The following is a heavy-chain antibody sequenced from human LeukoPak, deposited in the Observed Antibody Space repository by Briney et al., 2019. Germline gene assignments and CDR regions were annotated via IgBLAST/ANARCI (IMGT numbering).Heavy chain of an antibody. CDR3: ARLRGSSSSWAYYYYYYMDV. Sequence: VASVKVSCKASGYTFTSYGISWVRQAPGQGLEWMGRISAYNGNTNYAQKLQGRVTMTTDTSTSTAYMELRSLRSDDTAVYYCARLRGSSSSWAYYYYYYMDVWGKGTTVTVSS. J-gene: IGHJ6*03. CDR1: GYTFTSYG. CDR2: ISAYNGNT. D-gene: IGHD6-6*01. V-gene: IGHV1-18*01.